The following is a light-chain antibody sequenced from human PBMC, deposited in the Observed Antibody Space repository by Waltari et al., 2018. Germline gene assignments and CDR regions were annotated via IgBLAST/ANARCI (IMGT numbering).Light chain of an antibody. CDR3: SSHTSTVPHV. V-gene: IGLV2-14*01. CDR1: SNDVGGYGY. J-gene: IGLJ1*01. Sequence: QSALTQPASVSGSPGQSVSISCTGTSNDVGGYGYVSWYQQCPGKAPKLMLYEVSFRPSGVSSRGSGSKSGNTASLTIAGLQAEDEAVYYCSSHTSTVPHVFGTGTKVTVV. CDR2: EVS.